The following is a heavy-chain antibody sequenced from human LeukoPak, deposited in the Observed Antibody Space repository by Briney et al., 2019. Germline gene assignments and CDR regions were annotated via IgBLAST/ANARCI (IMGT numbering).Heavy chain of an antibody. V-gene: IGHV3-30*04. D-gene: IGHD5-18*01. CDR1: GFTFSSYA. Sequence: GGSLRLSCAASGFTFSSYAMHWVRQAPGKGLEWVAVISYDGSNKYYADSVKGRFTISRDNSKNTLYLQMNSLRAEDTALYYCAKDMWDTAMASHFDYWGQGTLVTVSS. CDR3: AKDMWDTAMASHFDY. J-gene: IGHJ4*02. CDR2: ISYDGSNK.